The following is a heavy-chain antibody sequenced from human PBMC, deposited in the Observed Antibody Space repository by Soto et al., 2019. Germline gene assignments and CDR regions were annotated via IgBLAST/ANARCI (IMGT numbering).Heavy chain of an antibody. CDR1: GITVSSNY. V-gene: IGHV3-66*01. CDR3: ARDLSSEGPLRDCDS. J-gene: IGHJ4*02. D-gene: IGHD2-21*02. Sequence: VQLVESGGDLVQPGGSLRLSCAASGITVSSNYMSWVRQAPGKGPEWVSVIYNDGSTQYADYVKGRFTISRDDSKNMVYIQMTSLRVEDTAIYYCARDLSSEGPLRDCDSWGQGTLVTVT. CDR2: IYNDGST.